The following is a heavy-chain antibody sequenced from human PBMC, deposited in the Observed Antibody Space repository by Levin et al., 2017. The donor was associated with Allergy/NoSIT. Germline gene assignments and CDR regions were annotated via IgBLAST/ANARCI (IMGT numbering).Heavy chain of an antibody. CDR3: ARVGWNYGSGSYYNHYYYYYMDV. CDR1: GFTVSSHY. CDR2: IYSGGST. D-gene: IGHD3-10*01. Sequence: GESLKISCAASGFTVSSHYMSWVRQAPGKGLEWVSVIYSGGSTYYADSVKGRFTISRDNSKNTLYLQMNSLRAEDTAVYYCARVGWNYGSGSYYNHYYYYYMDVWGKGTTVTVSS. J-gene: IGHJ6*03. V-gene: IGHV3-53*01.